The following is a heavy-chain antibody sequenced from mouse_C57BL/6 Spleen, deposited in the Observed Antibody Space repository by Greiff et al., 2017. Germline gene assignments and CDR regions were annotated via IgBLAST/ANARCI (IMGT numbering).Heavy chain of an antibody. D-gene: IGHD2-5*01. CDR2: IYLGNGYT. CDR3: AREGADYSNFYFDY. Sequence: EVQLQQSGAELVRPGSSVKMSCKTSGYTFTSYGINWVKQRPGQGLEWIGYIYLGNGYTEYNEKFKGKATLASDTSSSTAYMQLSSLTSEDSAIYFCAREGADYSNFYFDYWGQGTTLTVSS. CDR1: GYTFTSYG. V-gene: IGHV1-58*01. J-gene: IGHJ2*01.